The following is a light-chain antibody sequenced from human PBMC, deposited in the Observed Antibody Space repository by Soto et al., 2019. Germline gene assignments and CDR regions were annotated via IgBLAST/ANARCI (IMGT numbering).Light chain of an antibody. J-gene: IGKJ2*02. V-gene: IGKV3D-20*01. Sequence: EIVLTQSPATLSVSPGERATLSCGASQSISSSYVAWYQQKPGLAPRRLIFDASSRATGIPDRFSGSGSGTDFTLTISRLEPEDFAVYYCLQYDSSPRTFGQGTKLEIK. CDR2: DAS. CDR3: LQYDSSPRT. CDR1: QSISSSY.